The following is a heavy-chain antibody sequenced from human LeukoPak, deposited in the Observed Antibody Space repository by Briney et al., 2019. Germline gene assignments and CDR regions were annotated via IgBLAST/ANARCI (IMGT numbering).Heavy chain of an antibody. Sequence: GGSLRLSCVVSGFTFNNHAMSWVRQAPGKGLEWVAVIWYDGSNKYYADSVKGRFTISRDNSKNTLYLQMNSLRAEDTAVYYCAKGTSSSCYSAPNHWGQGTLVTVSS. CDR1: GFTFNNHA. CDR3: AKGTSSSCYSAPNH. D-gene: IGHD2-15*01. J-gene: IGHJ5*02. V-gene: IGHV3-33*06. CDR2: IWYDGSNK.